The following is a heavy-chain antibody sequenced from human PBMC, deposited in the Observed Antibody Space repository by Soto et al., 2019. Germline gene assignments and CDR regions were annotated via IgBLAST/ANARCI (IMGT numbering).Heavy chain of an antibody. CDR1: GASMNTYF. V-gene: IGHV4-4*07. J-gene: IGHJ3*02. CDR2: VYTSGTT. Sequence: QAQLQESGPGLVKPSETLSLTCSVSGASMNTYFWSWIRQPAGKGLEWIGRVYTSGTTNYNPSLKSRVTMSVDTSKKQVSLKLISLTAADTGLYYCARDEPDTGEGFDIWGQGTMVTVSS. D-gene: IGHD3-10*01. CDR3: ARDEPDTGEGFDI.